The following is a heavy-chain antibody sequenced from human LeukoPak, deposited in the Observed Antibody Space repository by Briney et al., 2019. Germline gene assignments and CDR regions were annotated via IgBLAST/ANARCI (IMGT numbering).Heavy chain of an antibody. CDR2: IYYSGGT. V-gene: IGHV4-59*01. Sequence: SETLSLTCTVSGGSISSYYWSWIRQPPGKGLEWIGYIYYSGGTNYNPSLKSRVTISVDTSKNQFSLKLSSVTSADTAVYYCARLPYGDSKRAALFDYWGQGTLVTVSS. CDR3: ARLPYGDSKRAALFDY. J-gene: IGHJ4*02. D-gene: IGHD4-17*01. CDR1: GGSISSYY.